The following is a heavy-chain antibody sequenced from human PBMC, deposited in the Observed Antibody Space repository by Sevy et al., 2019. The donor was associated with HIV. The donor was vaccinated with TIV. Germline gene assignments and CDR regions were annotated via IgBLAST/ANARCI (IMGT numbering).Heavy chain of an antibody. CDR3: ARSGGSYDYGMDV. CDR1: EFTFSSYW. CDR2: IKQDGSEK. J-gene: IGHJ6*02. D-gene: IGHD1-26*01. V-gene: IGHV3-7*01. Sequence: GGSLRLSCAASEFTFSSYWMSWVRQAPGKGLEWVANIKQDGSEKYYVDSLKGRFTISRDNAKNSLYLQMNSLRAEDTAVYYCARSGGSYDYGMDVWGQGTTVTVSS.